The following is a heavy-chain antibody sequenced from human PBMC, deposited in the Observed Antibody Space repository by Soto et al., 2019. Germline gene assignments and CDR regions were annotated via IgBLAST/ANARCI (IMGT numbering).Heavy chain of an antibody. D-gene: IGHD3-22*01. J-gene: IGHJ5*02. CDR1: GGSISSGGYS. CDR3: ARTSYDSSGTAADP. CDR2: IYHSGST. V-gene: IGHV4-30-2*01. Sequence: SSETLSLTCAVSGGSISSGGYSWSWIRQPPGKGLEWIGYIYHSGSTYYNPSLKSRVTISVDTSKNQFSLKLSSVTAADTAVYYCARTSYDSSGTAADPWGQGTLVTVSS.